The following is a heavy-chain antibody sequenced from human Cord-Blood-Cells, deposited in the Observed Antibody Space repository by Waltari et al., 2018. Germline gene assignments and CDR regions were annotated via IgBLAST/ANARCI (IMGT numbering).Heavy chain of an antibody. CDR2: ISSSGSTI. D-gene: IGHD3-3*01. Sequence: GYSLEWVSYISSSGSTIYYADSVKGRFTISRDNAKNSLYLQMNSLRAEDTAVYYCARGGELGYFWSGYSLDSTGGMDVWGQGTTVTVSS. CDR3: ARGGELGYFWSGYSLDSTGGMDV. V-gene: IGHV3-48*03. J-gene: IGHJ6*02.